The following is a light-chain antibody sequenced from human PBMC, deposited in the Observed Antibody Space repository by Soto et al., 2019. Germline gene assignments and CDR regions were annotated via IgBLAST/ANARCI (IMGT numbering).Light chain of an antibody. J-gene: IGKJ1*01. CDR3: QQYDSYSRT. CDR2: KAS. V-gene: IGKV1-5*03. CDR1: QGISTY. Sequence: DIQLTQSPSFLSASVGDTVTITCRASQGISTYLAWYQQKPGNAPKLLIYKASILESGVPSRFSGSGSGTEFTLTISSLQPDDFATYYCQQYDSYSRTFGQGTKVDIK.